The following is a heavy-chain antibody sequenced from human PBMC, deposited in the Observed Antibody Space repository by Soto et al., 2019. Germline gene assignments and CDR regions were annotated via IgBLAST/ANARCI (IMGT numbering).Heavy chain of an antibody. Sequence: GSLRLSCATSGFTFGDHAMSWFRQAPGKGLEWLGFIRSKTHGGTPEYAASVKGRFTITRDDFKSIAYLQMDSLETEDTAVYYCSRSQYWVIGDFPPDIWGQGTMVTVSS. CDR3: SRSQYWVIGDFPPDI. CDR2: IRSKTHGGTP. V-gene: IGHV3-49*03. CDR1: GFTFGDHA. D-gene: IGHD2-21*01. J-gene: IGHJ3*02.